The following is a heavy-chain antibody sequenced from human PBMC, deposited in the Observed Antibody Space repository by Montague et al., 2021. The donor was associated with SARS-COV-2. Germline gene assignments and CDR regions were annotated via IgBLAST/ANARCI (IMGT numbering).Heavy chain of an antibody. D-gene: IGHD4-17*01. CDR2: MYNSRSS. CDR3: ARDTASYGMDV. V-gene: IGHV4-59*12. CDR1: GGSISAYY. J-gene: IGHJ6*02. Sequence: SETLSLTCTVSGGSISAYYWSWIRQPPGTGLERIAYMYNSRSSNYNPSLKRRVTISVDKSTNQFSLKLSSVTAADTAVYYCARDTASYGMDVWGQGTTVTVSS.